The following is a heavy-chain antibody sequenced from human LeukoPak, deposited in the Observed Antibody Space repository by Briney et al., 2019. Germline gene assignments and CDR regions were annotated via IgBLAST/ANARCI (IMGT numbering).Heavy chain of an antibody. CDR2: IYYSGST. CDR3: ARHAGRGYYFDY. CDR1: GGSISSYY. J-gene: IGHJ4*02. Sequence: KPSETLSLTCTVSGGSISSYYWSWIRQPPGKGLEWIGHIYYSGSTNYNPSLKSRVTISVDASKNQFSLKLNSMTAADTAVYYCARHAGRGYYFDYWGQGTLVTVSS. V-gene: IGHV4-59*08.